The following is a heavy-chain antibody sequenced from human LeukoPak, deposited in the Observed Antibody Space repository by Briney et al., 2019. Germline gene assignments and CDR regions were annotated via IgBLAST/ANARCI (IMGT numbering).Heavy chain of an antibody. CDR3: AKAYHILTGLLDY. Sequence: PGGSLRLSCAASGFTFSSYAMSWVRQAPGKELQWVSAISGSGGSTYYADSVKGRFTISRDNSKNTLFLQMNSLRANDTAVYYCAKAYHILTGLLDYWGQGTLVTVSS. J-gene: IGHJ4*02. CDR2: ISGSGGST. CDR1: GFTFSSYA. V-gene: IGHV3-23*01. D-gene: IGHD3-9*01.